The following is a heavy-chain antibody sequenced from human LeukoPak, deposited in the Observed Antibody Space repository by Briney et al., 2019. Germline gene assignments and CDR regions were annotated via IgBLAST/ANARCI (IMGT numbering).Heavy chain of an antibody. J-gene: IGHJ4*02. Sequence: GESLKISCKGPGYSFTSYWIGWVRQMPGKGLEWMGIIYRGESDTRYSPSFQSQVTLSADKSVSTAYLQWSSLKASDSAMYYFARLAGYCSGDSCFATYYFDYWGQGTLVTVSS. CDR1: GYSFTSYW. CDR2: IYRGESDT. V-gene: IGHV5-51*01. D-gene: IGHD2-15*01. CDR3: ARLAGYCSGDSCFATYYFDY.